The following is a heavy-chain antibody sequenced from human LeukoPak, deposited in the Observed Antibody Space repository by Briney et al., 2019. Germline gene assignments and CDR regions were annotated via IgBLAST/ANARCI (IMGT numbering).Heavy chain of an antibody. Sequence: PSETLSLTCTVSGGSVSSGSYYWSWIRQPPGKGLEWIGYIYYSGSTNYNPSLKSRVTISVDTSKNQFSLKLSSVTAVDTAVYYCARDRPSGYSSGWYGSYWYFDLWGRGTLVTVSS. J-gene: IGHJ2*01. V-gene: IGHV4-61*01. CDR1: GGSVSSGSYY. CDR3: ARDRPSGYSSGWYGSYWYFDL. CDR2: IYYSGST. D-gene: IGHD6-19*01.